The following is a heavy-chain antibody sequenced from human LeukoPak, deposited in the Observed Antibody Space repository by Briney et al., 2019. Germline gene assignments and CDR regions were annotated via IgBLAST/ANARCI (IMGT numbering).Heavy chain of an antibody. J-gene: IGHJ4*02. CDR1: VGSLSSYF. Sequence: SETLSLTSMHSVGSLSSYFWCWIRPPPGRGLECIGYIYYSGSTNYNPSLKSRVTISVDTSKNQFSLKLSSVTAADTAVYYCASGGISSFDYWGQGTLVTVPS. V-gene: IGHV4-59*01. CDR2: IYYSGST. D-gene: IGHD3-16*01. CDR3: ASGGISSFDY.